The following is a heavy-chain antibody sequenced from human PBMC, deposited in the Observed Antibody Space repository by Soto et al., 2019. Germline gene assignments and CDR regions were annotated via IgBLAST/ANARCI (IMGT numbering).Heavy chain of an antibody. CDR3: ARGTAVAHRRGYFQH. J-gene: IGHJ1*01. V-gene: IGHV3-30-3*01. D-gene: IGHD6-19*01. Sequence: PGGSLRLSCAASGFTFSSYAMHWVRQAPGKGLEWVAVISYDGSNKYYADSVKGRFTISRDNSKNTLYLQMNSLRAEDTAVYYCARGTAVAHRRGYFQHWGQGTLVTVSS. CDR1: GFTFSSYA. CDR2: ISYDGSNK.